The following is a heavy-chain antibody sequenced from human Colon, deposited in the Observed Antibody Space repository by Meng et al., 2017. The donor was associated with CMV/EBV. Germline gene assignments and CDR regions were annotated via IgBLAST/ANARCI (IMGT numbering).Heavy chain of an antibody. CDR3: ARRWRAGTPIHHFDA. CDR1: GFTFSTYA. J-gene: IGHJ4*02. Sequence: GESLKISCRGSGFTFSTYAMSWVRQAPGKGLEWLAVVSYDGSNRYHADSVRDRFIISRDNSKNTLYLQMNSLRPEDTAVYYCARRWRAGTPIHHFDAWGQGALVTVSS. V-gene: IGHV3-30*04. D-gene: IGHD4-23*01. CDR2: VSYDGSNR.